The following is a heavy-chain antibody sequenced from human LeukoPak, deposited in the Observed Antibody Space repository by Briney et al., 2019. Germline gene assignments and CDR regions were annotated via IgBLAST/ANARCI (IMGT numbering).Heavy chain of an antibody. CDR3: ARIVVVPASWFDP. CDR1: GGSISSYY. CDR2: IYSSGRT. Sequence: PSETLSLTCTVSGGSISSYYWSWIRQPPGKGLEWIAYIYSSGRTNYNPSLKSRVTISLDTPMHQFSLKLNSVTAADTAVYYCARIVVVPASWFDPWGQGTLVTVSS. J-gene: IGHJ5*02. D-gene: IGHD2-2*01. V-gene: IGHV4-59*01.